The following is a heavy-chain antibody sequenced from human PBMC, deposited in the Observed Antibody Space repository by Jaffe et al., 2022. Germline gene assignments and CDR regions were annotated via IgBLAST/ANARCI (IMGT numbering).Heavy chain of an antibody. CDR3: ARGMGRRMTTDHRNWFDP. D-gene: IGHD4-4*01. CDR2: INPNSGGT. CDR1: GYTFTGYY. Sequence: QVQLVQSGAEVKKPGASVKVSCKASGYTFTGYYMHWVRQAPGQGLEWMGRINPNSGGTNYAQKFQGRVTMTRDTSISTAYMELSRLRSDDTAVYYCARGMGRRMTTDHRNWFDPWGQGTLVTVSS. J-gene: IGHJ5*02. V-gene: IGHV1-2*06.